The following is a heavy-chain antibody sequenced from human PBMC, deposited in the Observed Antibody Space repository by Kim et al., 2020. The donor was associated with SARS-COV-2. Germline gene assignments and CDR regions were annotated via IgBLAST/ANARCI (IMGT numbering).Heavy chain of an antibody. J-gene: IGHJ4*02. CDR2: ST. V-gene: IGHV4-39*01. D-gene: IGHD2-21*02. Sequence: STNYTPSLKSRVTISVDTSKNQFSLKLSSVTDADTAVYYCARIMGVTYFDYWGQGTLVIVSS. CDR3: ARIMGVTYFDY.